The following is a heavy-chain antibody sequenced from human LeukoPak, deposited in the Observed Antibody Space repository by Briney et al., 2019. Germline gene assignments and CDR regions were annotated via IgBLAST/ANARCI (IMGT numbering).Heavy chain of an antibody. J-gene: IGHJ4*02. D-gene: IGHD6-6*01. CDR2: IYYSGST. Sequence: SETLSLTCTASGGSISSYYWSWIRQPPGKGLEWIGYIYYSGSTNYNPSLKSRVTISVDTSKNQFSLKLSSVTAADTAVYYCARGRDQLASFDYWGQGTLVTVSS. CDR1: GGSISSYY. V-gene: IGHV4-59*01. CDR3: ARGRDQLASFDY.